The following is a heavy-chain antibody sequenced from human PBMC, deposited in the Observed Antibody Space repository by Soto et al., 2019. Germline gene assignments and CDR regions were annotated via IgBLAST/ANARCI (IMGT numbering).Heavy chain of an antibody. CDR1: GFTFSSYS. CDR2: ISSSSSYI. Sequence: PGGSLRLSCAASGFTFSSYSMNWVRQAPGKGLEWVSSISSSSSYIYYADSVKGRFTISRDNAKSSLYLQMNSLRAEDTAVYYCALTGGGVSNYYGMDVWGQGTTVTVSS. D-gene: IGHD3-16*01. J-gene: IGHJ6*02. CDR3: ALTGGGVSNYYGMDV. V-gene: IGHV3-21*01.